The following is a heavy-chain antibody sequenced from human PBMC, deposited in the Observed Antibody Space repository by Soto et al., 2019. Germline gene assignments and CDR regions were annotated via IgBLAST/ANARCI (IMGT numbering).Heavy chain of an antibody. D-gene: IGHD2-2*01. CDR1: GYTFTGYD. J-gene: IGHJ4*02. Sequence: QVQLVQSGAEVKKPGASVKVSCKASGYTFTGYDMHWVRQAPGQGLEWMGWISPNSGDTNYAQKFQGWVTMTRDTSISTAYMDLGRRRSDDTAVDYCARTDCSSISCYVGSWDYWGQGTLVTVSS. CDR3: ARTDCSSISCYVGSWDY. CDR2: ISPNSGDT. V-gene: IGHV1-2*04.